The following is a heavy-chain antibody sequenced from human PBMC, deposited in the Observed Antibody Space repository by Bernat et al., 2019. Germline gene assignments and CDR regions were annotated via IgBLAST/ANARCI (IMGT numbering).Heavy chain of an antibody. CDR3: AKDQSHYYYYGMDV. J-gene: IGHJ6*02. Sequence: EVQLLESGGGLVQPGGSLRLSCAASGSTFISYAMSWVRQAPGKGLEWVAAISGSVGNTRDEGWVKGQFTIARGNSKNTLDLQMNSLRAEDTAVYYCAKDQSHYYYYGMDVWGQGTTVTVSS. CDR2: ISGSVGNT. CDR1: GSTFISYA. V-gene: IGHV3-23*01.